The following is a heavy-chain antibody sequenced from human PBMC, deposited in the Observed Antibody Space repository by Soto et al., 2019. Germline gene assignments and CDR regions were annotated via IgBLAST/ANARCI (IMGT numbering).Heavy chain of an antibody. Sequence: QVQLQQWGAGLLKPSETLSLTCAVYGGSFSGYYWSWIRQPPGKGLEWIGEINHSGSTNYNPSLKGRVTISVDTSKNQFSLKLSSVTAADTAVYYCARGLHRITIFGVVTYPNYYYYGMDVWGQGTTVTVSS. V-gene: IGHV4-34*01. J-gene: IGHJ6*02. CDR2: INHSGST. D-gene: IGHD3-3*01. CDR3: ARGLHRITIFGVVTYPNYYYYGMDV. CDR1: GGSFSGYY.